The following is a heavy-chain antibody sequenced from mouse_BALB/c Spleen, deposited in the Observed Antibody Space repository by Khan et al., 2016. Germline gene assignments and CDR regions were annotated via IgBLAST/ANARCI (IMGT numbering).Heavy chain of an antibody. CDR3: ASDSSGYAMDY. CDR1: GFSLTSYG. V-gene: IGHV2-9*02. Sequence: QVQLKESGPGLVAPSQSLSITCSVSGFSLTSYGVHWVRQPPGKGLEWLGVIWAGGSTNYNSALMSRLSISKDNSNSQVFLKMTSLQTDDTALYYCASDSSGYAMDYWGQGTSVTVSS. CDR2: IWAGGST. D-gene: IGHD3-1*01. J-gene: IGHJ4*01.